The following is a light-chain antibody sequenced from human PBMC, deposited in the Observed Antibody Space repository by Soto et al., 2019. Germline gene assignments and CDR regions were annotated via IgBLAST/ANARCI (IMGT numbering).Light chain of an antibody. Sequence: SYELAQPPSVSVAPGQTARITCGGNNIGSKSVHWYQQKPGQAPVLVVYDYSDRPSGVPERFSGSNSGHTSTLTISRVEAGDEADYYCQVWDSSSDHYVFGTGNKVTVL. V-gene: IGLV3-21*02. CDR1: NIGSKS. CDR3: QVWDSSSDHYV. J-gene: IGLJ1*01. CDR2: DYS.